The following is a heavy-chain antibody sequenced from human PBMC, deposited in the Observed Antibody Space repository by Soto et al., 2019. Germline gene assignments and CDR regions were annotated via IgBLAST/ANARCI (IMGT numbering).Heavy chain of an antibody. Sequence: VASVKVSCKASGYTFTASYMHWVRQAPGQGLEWMGIIDASGGSTSYSQKFQGRVTMTRDTSTSTVYMELNSLRSEDTAVFYCARDSGHYYRSDAFDKWGQGTMVTVS. D-gene: IGHD1-26*01. CDR2: IDASGGST. CDR3: ARDSGHYYRSDAFDK. J-gene: IGHJ3*02. V-gene: IGHV1-46*01. CDR1: GYTFTASY.